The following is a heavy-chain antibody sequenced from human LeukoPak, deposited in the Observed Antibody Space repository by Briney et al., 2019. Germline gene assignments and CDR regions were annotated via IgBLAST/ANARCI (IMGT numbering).Heavy chain of an antibody. CDR2: ISGSGGST. V-gene: IGHV3-23*01. CDR1: GFTFSSYA. CDR3: AKSRSGGGSCYNY. Sequence: PGGSLRLSCAASGFTFSSYAMSWVRQAPGKGLEWVSAISGSGGSTYYADSVKGRFTISRDNSKNTRYLEMNRLRAEDTAVYYCAKSRSGGGSCYNYWGQGTLVTVSS. J-gene: IGHJ4*02. D-gene: IGHD2-15*01.